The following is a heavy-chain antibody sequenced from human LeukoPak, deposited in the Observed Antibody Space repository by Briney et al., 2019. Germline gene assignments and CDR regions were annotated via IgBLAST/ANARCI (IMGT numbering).Heavy chain of an antibody. V-gene: IGHV3-23*01. D-gene: IGHD2-15*01. CDR1: GFTFRSYA. Sequence: PGGSLRLSCAASGFTFRSYAMSWVRQAPGKGLEWVSAISGSGGSTYYADSVKGRFTISRDNAKNTLYLQMNSLRADDTAVYYCAKTYLYCSGGSCYFDYWGQGTLVTVSS. CDR3: AKTYLYCSGGSCYFDY. J-gene: IGHJ4*02. CDR2: ISGSGGST.